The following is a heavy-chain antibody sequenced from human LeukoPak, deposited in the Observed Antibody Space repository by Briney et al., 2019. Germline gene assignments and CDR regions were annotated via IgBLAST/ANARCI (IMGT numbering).Heavy chain of an antibody. CDR1: GFIFSDYY. J-gene: IGHJ4*02. D-gene: IGHD2-21*01. CDR3: ARDAYFYSSDQ. Sequence: AGGSLRLSCAASGFIFSDYYVTWLRQAPGEGLEWISYISETGTTIHYAASVKGRFTVSRDNTKNSLYLQMNSLRVEDTAVYYCARDAYFYSSDQWGRGTLVTVSS. V-gene: IGHV3-11*04. CDR2: ISETGTTI.